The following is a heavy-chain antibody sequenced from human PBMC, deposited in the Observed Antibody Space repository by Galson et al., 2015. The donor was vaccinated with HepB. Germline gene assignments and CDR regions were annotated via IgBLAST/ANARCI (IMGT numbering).Heavy chain of an antibody. Sequence: LRLSCAASGFAFTSYTFNWVRQAPGKGLEWVSSISSGSNSIDYADSVKGRFTISRHNAKSSLYLQMNSLRVEDTAVYYCARVLYSYERGNYYGLDVWGQGTTVTVTS. CDR3: ARVLYSYERGNYYGLDV. D-gene: IGHD5-18*01. V-gene: IGHV3-21*01. J-gene: IGHJ6*02. CDR2: ISSGSNSI. CDR1: GFAFTSYT.